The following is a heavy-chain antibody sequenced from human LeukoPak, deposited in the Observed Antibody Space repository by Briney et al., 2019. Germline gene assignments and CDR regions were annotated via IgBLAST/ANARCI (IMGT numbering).Heavy chain of an antibody. Sequence: GGSLRLSCAASGFTFSSYAMHWVRQAPGKGLEWVAAISYDGSNKYYADSVKGRFTISRDNSKNTLYLQMNSLRAEDTAVYYCAEDSRYYGVNSGYYFDYWGQGTLVTVSS. D-gene: IGHD4-23*01. CDR1: GFTFSSYA. CDR2: ISYDGSNK. V-gene: IGHV3-30-3*01. J-gene: IGHJ4*02. CDR3: AEDSRYYGVNSGYYFDY.